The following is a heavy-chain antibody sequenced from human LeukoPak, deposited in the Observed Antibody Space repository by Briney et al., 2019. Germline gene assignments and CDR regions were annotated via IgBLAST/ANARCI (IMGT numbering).Heavy chain of an antibody. CDR3: ATKGGYNYGLAY. CDR2: INPKSGDT. Sequence: GASVTVSCKASGYTFTDYFIHWVRQAPGQGLEWMGWINPKSGDTKYAQKFQGRVTMTGDTSINTANMELNRMRSDDTAVYYCATKGGYNYGLAYWGRGTLVTVSS. V-gene: IGHV1-2*02. J-gene: IGHJ4*02. CDR1: GYTFTDYF. D-gene: IGHD5-18*01.